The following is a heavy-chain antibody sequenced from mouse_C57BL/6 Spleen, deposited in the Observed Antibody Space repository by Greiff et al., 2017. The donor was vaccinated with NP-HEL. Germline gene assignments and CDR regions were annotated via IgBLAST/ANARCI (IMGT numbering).Heavy chain of an antibody. CDR1: GFNIKDDY. CDR3: TTGYYAYDGAY. V-gene: IGHV14-4*01. D-gene: IGHD2-2*01. CDR2: IDPENGDT. J-gene: IGHJ3*01. Sequence: EVQLQQSGAELVRPGASVKLSCTASGFNIKDDYMHWVKQRPEQGLEWIGWIDPENGDTEYDSKFKGKATITADTSSNTAYLQLSSLTSEDTAVYYCTTGYYAYDGAYWGQGTLVTVSA.